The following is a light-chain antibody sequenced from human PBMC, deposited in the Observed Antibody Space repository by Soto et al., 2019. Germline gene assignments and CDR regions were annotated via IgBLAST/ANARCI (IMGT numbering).Light chain of an antibody. CDR2: GAS. Sequence: EVVFTQSPVTLSLSPGERATLSCRASQSISDTLAWYQQKPGQAPRLLIHGASTRAPGFPARFSGSGSGTDFTLTISSLQSEDFAVYYCQQYDNWPWTFGQGTKVDIK. J-gene: IGKJ1*01. CDR1: QSISDT. V-gene: IGKV3-15*01. CDR3: QQYDNWPWT.